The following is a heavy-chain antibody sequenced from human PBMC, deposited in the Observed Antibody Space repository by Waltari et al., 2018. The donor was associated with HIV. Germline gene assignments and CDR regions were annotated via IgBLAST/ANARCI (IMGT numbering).Heavy chain of an antibody. V-gene: IGHV4-39*07. D-gene: IGHD1-26*01. CDR2: IYYSGST. Sequence: QLQLQESGPGLVKPSETLSLTCTVPGGPISSSSYYWGWIRQPPGKGLEWIGSIYYSGSTYYNPSLKSRVTISVDTSKNQFSLKLSSVTAVDTAVYYCAREEPPSRGGSYHPHWFDPWGQGTLVTVSS. CDR3: AREEPPSRGGSYHPHWFDP. CDR1: GGPISSSSYY. J-gene: IGHJ5*02.